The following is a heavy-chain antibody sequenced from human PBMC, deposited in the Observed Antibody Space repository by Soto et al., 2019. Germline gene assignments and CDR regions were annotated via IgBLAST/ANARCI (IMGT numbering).Heavy chain of an antibody. V-gene: IGHV3-30*18. Sequence: GGSLRLSCAASGFTFSSYGMHWVRQAPGKGLEWVAVISYDGSNKYYADSVKGRFTTSRDNSKNTLYLQMNSLRAEDTAVYYCAKTPNIWFGELSRWGQGTLVTVSS. CDR1: GFTFSSYG. CDR3: AKTPNIWFGELSR. D-gene: IGHD3-10*01. CDR2: ISYDGSNK. J-gene: IGHJ4*02.